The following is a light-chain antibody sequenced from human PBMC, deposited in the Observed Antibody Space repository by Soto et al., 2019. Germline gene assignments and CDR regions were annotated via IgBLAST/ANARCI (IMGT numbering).Light chain of an antibody. CDR3: QQYGSSMYI. V-gene: IGKV3-20*01. CDR2: GAS. J-gene: IGKJ2*01. Sequence: EIVLTQSPGTLSLSPGDRATLSCRASQSVSSSYLAWYQQKPGQAPRLLIYGASSRATGIPDRFSGGGSGTEFTLTISTLEPEDFAVYYCQQYGSSMYIFGPGTKLEI. CDR1: QSVSSSY.